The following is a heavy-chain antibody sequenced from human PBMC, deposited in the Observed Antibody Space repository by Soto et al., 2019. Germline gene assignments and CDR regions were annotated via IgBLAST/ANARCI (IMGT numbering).Heavy chain of an antibody. CDR1: GFTFSSYG. Sequence: PGGSLRLSCVASGFTFSSYGVHWVRQAPGKGLEWVAVISYDGSNKYYADSVKGRFTISRDNSKNTLYLQMNSLRTEDTAVYYCAKGRIAAAGVFDYWGQGTLVTVSS. D-gene: IGHD6-13*01. V-gene: IGHV3-30*18. J-gene: IGHJ4*02. CDR2: ISYDGSNK. CDR3: AKGRIAAAGVFDY.